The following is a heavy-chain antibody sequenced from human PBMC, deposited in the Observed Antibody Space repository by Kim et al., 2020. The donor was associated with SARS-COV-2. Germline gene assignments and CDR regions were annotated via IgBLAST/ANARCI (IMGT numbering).Heavy chain of an antibody. CDR1: GFTFGDYA. J-gene: IGHJ5*02. CDR3: AKGPRGHRIRFLEWFGGA. Sequence: GGSLRLSCAASGFTFGDYAMHWVRQAPGKGLSLVCGSIFPSDSIGYADSVKGRFTISRDNAKNSLYLQMNSLRAEDTALYYCAKGPRGHRIRFLEWFGGAWGQGTLVTVSS. CDR2: SIFPSDSI. V-gene: IGHV3-9*01. D-gene: IGHD3-3*01.